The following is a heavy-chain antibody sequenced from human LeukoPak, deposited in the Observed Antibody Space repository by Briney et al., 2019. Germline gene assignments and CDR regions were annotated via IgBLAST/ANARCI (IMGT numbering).Heavy chain of an antibody. CDR2: ISSSSSYM. Sequence: GASLRLSCAASGFTFSSYTMNWVRQALGKGLEWVSSISSSSSYMYYADSVKGRFTISRDNAKNSLYLQMNSLRAEDTAVYYCARDRDVPAIGMDVWGQGTTVTVSS. J-gene: IGHJ6*02. V-gene: IGHV3-21*06. CDR1: GFTFSSYT. CDR3: ARDRDVPAIGMDV.